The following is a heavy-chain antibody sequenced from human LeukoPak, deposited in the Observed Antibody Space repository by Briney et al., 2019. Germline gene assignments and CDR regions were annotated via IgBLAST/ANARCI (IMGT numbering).Heavy chain of an antibody. CDR1: GFTFSSYG. V-gene: IGHV3-30*02. J-gene: IGHJ6*03. CDR2: IRYDGSNK. CDR3: AKDHTWDYYMDV. D-gene: IGHD7-27*01. Sequence: PGGSLRLSCAASGFTFSSYGMHWVRQAPGKGLEWVAFIRYDGSNKYYADSVKGRFTISRDNSKNTLYLQMNSLRAEDTAVYYCAKDHTWDYYMDVRGKGTTVTVSS.